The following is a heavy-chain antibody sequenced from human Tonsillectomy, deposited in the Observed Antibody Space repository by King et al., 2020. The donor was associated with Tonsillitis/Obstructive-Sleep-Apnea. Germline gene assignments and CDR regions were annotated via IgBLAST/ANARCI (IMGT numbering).Heavy chain of an antibody. CDR2: IYYSGGT. CDR3: ARDPKGNYGPDY. V-gene: IGHV4-59*01. Sequence: VQLQESGPGLVKPSETLSLTCIVSGGSINSYYWSWIRQPPGKGLEWIGYIYYSGGTNYHPSLQSRVTMSVDAAKNQFSLKVNSVTAADTAWYYCARDPKGNYGPDYWGQGTLVTVSS. D-gene: IGHD4-17*01. CDR1: GGSINSYY. J-gene: IGHJ4*02.